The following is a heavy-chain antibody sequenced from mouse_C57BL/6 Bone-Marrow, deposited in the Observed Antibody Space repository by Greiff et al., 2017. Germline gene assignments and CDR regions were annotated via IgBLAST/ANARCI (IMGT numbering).Heavy chain of an antibody. V-gene: IGHV1-7*01. D-gene: IGHD2-2*01. Sequence: VKLQESGAELAKPGASVKLSCKASGYTFTSYWMHWVKQRPGQGLEWIGYINPSSGYTKYNQKFKDKATFTADKSSSTAYMQLSSLTYEDSAVYYCARWGLPPFAYWGQGTLVTVSA. J-gene: IGHJ3*01. CDR2: INPSSGYT. CDR1: GYTFTSYW. CDR3: ARWGLPPFAY.